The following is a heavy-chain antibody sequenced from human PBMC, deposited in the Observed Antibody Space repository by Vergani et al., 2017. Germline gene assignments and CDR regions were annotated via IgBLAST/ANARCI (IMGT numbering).Heavy chain of an antibody. Sequence: QLQLQESGPGLVKPSETLSLTCTVSGGSISSSNYYWGWIRQPPGKWLEWIGSIYYSGSTYYNPSLKSRVTISVDTSKNQFSLKLSAVTAADTAVYYCARSLPGIATHWGQGTLVTVSS. D-gene: IGHD6-13*01. CDR3: ARSLPGIATH. CDR2: IYYSGST. V-gene: IGHV4-39*07. J-gene: IGHJ4*02. CDR1: GGSISSSNYY.